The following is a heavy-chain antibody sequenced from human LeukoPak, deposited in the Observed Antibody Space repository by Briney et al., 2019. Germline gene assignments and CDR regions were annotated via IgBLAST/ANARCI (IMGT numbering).Heavy chain of an antibody. CDR3: ARHGDYDYYFDY. Sequence: GGSLRLSCAASGFTFDNYAVSWVRHAPGKGLEWVSGINWSGGTTTYADSVKGRFAISRDNAKNSLYLQVNSLRVEDTALYYCARHGDYDYYFDYWGQGTLVTVSS. D-gene: IGHD5-12*01. J-gene: IGHJ4*02. CDR1: GFTFDNYA. V-gene: IGHV3-20*04. CDR2: INWSGGTT.